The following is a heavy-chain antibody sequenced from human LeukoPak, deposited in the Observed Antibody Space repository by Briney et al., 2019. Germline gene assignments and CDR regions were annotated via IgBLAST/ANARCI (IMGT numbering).Heavy chain of an antibody. CDR3: AKAGTTVTSSLYYFDY. Sequence: GGSLRLSCAASGSTFSVSPMHWVRQAPGKGLEWVAGVSHDGIGTYYADSVKGRFTISRDNSKNTLYLQMNSLRAEDTAVYYCAKAGTTVTSSLYYFDYWGQGTLVTVSS. D-gene: IGHD4-17*01. CDR2: VSHDGIGT. J-gene: IGHJ4*02. CDR1: GSTFSVSP. V-gene: IGHV3-30*04.